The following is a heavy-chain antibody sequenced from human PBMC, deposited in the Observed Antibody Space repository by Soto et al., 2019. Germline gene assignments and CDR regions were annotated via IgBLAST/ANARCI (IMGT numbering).Heavy chain of an antibody. CDR1: GYTFTGYY. V-gene: IGHV1-2*04. CDR3: ARGRCSSTSCYKGYYYYMDV. D-gene: IGHD2-2*02. J-gene: IGHJ6*03. Sequence: GASVKVSCKASGYTFTGYYMHWVRQAPGQGLEWMGWINPNSGGTNYAQKFQGWVTMTRDTSISTADMELSRLRSDDTAVYYCARGRCSSTSCYKGYYYYMDVWGKGTTVTVSS. CDR2: INPNSGGT.